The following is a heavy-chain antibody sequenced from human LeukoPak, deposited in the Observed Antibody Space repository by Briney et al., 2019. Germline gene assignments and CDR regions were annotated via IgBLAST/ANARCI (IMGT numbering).Heavy chain of an antibody. D-gene: IGHD6-19*01. CDR2: IKSDGSST. J-gene: IGHJ4*02. CDR1: GFIFSSYW. Sequence: GGSLRLSCAASGFIFSSYWMHWVRQAPGKGLGWVARIKSDGSSTNYADSVKGRFTISRDNAKNTLYLQMNSLRAEDTAVYYCARMSAVAGGLDYWGQGSLVTVSS. CDR3: ARMSAVAGGLDY. V-gene: IGHV3-74*01.